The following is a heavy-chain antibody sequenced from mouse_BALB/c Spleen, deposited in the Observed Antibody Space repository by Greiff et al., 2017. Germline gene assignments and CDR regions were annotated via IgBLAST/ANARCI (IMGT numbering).Heavy chain of an antibody. J-gene: IGHJ2*01. CDR2: ISYDGSN. CDR3: ARDRVLFDY. D-gene: IGHD2-14*01. V-gene: IGHV3-6*02. Sequence: VQLKESGPGLVKPSQSLSLTCSVTGYSITSGYYWNWIRQFPGNKLEWMGYISYDGSNNYNPSLKNRISITRDTSKNQFFLKLNSVTTEDTATYYCARDRVLFDYWGQGTTLTVSS. CDR1: GYSITSGYY.